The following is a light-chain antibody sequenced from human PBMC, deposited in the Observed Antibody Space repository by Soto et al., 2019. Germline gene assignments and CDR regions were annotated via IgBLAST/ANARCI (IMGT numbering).Light chain of an antibody. Sequence: QSALTQPRSVSGSPGQSVTISCTGTGNDVGAYNYVSWYQQHPGKAPKLMIYEVSNRPSGVSNRFSGSKSGNTASLTISGLQAEDEADYYCSSYTTSTTRIIFGGGTKVTVL. J-gene: IGLJ2*01. CDR1: GNDVGAYNY. V-gene: IGLV2-14*01. CDR3: SSYTTSTTRII. CDR2: EVS.